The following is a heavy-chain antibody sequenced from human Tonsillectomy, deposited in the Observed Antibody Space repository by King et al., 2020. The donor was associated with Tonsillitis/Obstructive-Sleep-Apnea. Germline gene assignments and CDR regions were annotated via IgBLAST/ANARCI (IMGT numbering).Heavy chain of an antibody. CDR2: IYWDDDK. CDR1: GFSLSTSGVS. Sequence: TLKESGPTLVKPTQTLTLTCTFSGFSLSTSGVSVGWIRQPPGKALEWLALIYWDDDKRYSPSLKSRLTITKDTSKNQVVLTMTNMDPVDTGTYYCAHVAPLVGPWVALFYHRGQGTLVTGSP. D-gene: IGHD2-2*01. CDR3: AHVAPLVGPWVALFYH. V-gene: IGHV2-5*02. J-gene: IGHJ4*02.